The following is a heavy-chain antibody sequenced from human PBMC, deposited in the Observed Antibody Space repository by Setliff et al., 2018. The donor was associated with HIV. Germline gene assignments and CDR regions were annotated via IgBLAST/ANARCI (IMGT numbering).Heavy chain of an antibody. CDR2: IHHTGHI. V-gene: IGHV4-34*01. Sequence: SETLSLTCAFYGASFTDYWNWIRQPPGKGLEWIGEIHHTGHINYNPSFKSRVTMSLDMSTNQSSLKMASMTAADSAVYYCARFDVTPMTTRDYWGQGTQVTVSS. D-gene: IGHD4-17*01. CDR1: GASFTDY. CDR3: ARFDVTPMTTRDY. J-gene: IGHJ4*02.